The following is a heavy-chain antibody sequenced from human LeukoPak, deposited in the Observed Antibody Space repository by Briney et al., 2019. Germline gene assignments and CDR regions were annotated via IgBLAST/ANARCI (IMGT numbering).Heavy chain of an antibody. CDR2: ISAYNGNT. D-gene: IGHD5-18*01. J-gene: IGHJ4*02. Sequence: GESLKVSCKASGYTFTSYGISWVRQAPGQGLEWMGWISAYNGNTNYAQKLQGRVTMTTDTSTSTAYMELSSLRSEDTAVYYCARVTAMDYFDYWGQGTLVTVSS. V-gene: IGHV1-18*01. CDR1: GYTFTSYG. CDR3: ARVTAMDYFDY.